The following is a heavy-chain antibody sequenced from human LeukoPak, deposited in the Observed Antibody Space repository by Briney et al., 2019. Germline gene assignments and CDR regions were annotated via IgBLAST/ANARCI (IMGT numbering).Heavy chain of an antibody. Sequence: SETLSLTCTVSGYSISSGYYWGWIRQPPGKGLEWIGSIYHSGSTYYSPSLKSRVTISVDTSKNQFSLKLSSVTAADTAVYYCARDTADYYDSSGYPNDAFDIWGQGTMVTVSS. CDR3: ARDTADYYDSSGYPNDAFDI. D-gene: IGHD3-22*01. J-gene: IGHJ3*02. V-gene: IGHV4-38-2*02. CDR2: IYHSGST. CDR1: GYSISSGYY.